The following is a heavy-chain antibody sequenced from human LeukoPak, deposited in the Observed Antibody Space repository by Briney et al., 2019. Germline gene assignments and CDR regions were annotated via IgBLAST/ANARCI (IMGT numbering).Heavy chain of an antibody. Sequence: KPSETLSLTCTVSGGSISSYYWSWIRQPPGKGLEWIGYIYYSGSTNYNPPLKSRVTISVDTSKNQFSLKLSSVTAADTAVYYCARGYTEMATKHWYFDLWGRGTLVTVSS. D-gene: IGHD5-24*01. CDR3: ARGYTEMATKHWYFDL. V-gene: IGHV4-59*01. CDR1: GGSISSYY. CDR2: IYYSGST. J-gene: IGHJ2*01.